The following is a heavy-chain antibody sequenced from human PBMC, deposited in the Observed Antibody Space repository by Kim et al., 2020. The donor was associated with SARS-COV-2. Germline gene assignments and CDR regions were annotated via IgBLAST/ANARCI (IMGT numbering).Heavy chain of an antibody. V-gene: IGHV4-59*01. Sequence: CHHSLKSRVTISVDTSKTQFSLKLSSVTAADTAVYYCARDDYYGSGSYYYWGQGTLVTVSS. D-gene: IGHD3-10*01. CDR3: ARDDYYGSGSYYY. J-gene: IGHJ4*02.